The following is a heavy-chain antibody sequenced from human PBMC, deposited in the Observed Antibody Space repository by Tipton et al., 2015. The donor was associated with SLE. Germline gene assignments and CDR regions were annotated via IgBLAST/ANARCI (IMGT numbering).Heavy chain of an antibody. D-gene: IGHD3-16*01. J-gene: IGHJ2*01. CDR2: IYTSGST. Sequence: TLSLTCTVSGGSISSYYWSWIRQPPGKGREWIGYIYTSGSTNYNPPLKSRGTISVDTPKNKFSLKLSSVTAADTAGYYCARVGDYVWGSSGWYFDLWGRGTLVTVSS. CDR1: GGSISSYY. CDR3: ARVGDYVWGSSGWYFDL. V-gene: IGHV4-4*08.